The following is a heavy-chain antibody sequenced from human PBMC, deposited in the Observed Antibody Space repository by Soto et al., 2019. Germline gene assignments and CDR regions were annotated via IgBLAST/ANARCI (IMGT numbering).Heavy chain of an antibody. CDR1: GGSISSGGYY. D-gene: IGHD2-2*01. CDR3: ARVISSRDEYFDY. V-gene: IGHV4-31*03. J-gene: IGHJ4*02. CDR2: IYYSGST. Sequence: ASATLSLTCPVSGGSISSGGYYWSWIRQHPGKGLEWIGYIYYSGSTYYNPSLKSRVTMSVDKPKNQFSLNLTSVTAADTAVYYCARVISSRDEYFDYWGQGTVVTVSS.